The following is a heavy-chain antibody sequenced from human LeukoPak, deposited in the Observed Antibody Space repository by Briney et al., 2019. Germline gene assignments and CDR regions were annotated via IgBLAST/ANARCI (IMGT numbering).Heavy chain of an antibody. CDR1: GGSFSGYY. CDR2: INHSGST. CDR3: ARDGYFDWLSPQKYFDY. D-gene: IGHD3-9*01. V-gene: IGHV4-34*01. Sequence: PSETLPLTCAVYGGSFSGYYWSWIRQPPGKGLEWIGEINHSGSTIYNPSLKSRVTISVDTSKNQFSLKLSSVTAADTAVYYCARDGYFDWLSPQKYFDYWGQGTLVTVSS. J-gene: IGHJ4*02.